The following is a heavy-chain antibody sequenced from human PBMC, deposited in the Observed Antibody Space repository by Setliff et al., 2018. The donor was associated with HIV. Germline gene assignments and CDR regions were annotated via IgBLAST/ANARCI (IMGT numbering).Heavy chain of an antibody. D-gene: IGHD3-22*01. CDR3: ARAYYHHSGGYWSTDYYYSYMDV. CDR1: GFTFSTSG. Sequence: GGSLRLSCAASGFTFSTSGMNWVRQAPGKGLEWVSSISSRGGDIYYADSVKGRFTISRDNAKNSLYLQMNSLRAEDTAVYYCARAYYHHSGGYWSTDYYYSYMDVWGKGTTVTVS. CDR2: ISSRGGDI. V-gene: IGHV3-21*04. J-gene: IGHJ6*03.